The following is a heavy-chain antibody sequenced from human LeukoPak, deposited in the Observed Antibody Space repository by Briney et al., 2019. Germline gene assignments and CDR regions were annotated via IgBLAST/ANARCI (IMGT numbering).Heavy chain of an antibody. Sequence: SQTLSLTCTVSGGSISSGSYYWSWIRQPAGKGLEWIGRIYTSGSTNYNPSLKSRVTISVGTSKNQFSLKLSSVTAADTAVYYCARDPGQLGYCSSTSCSHFDYWGQGTLVTVSS. CDR2: IYTSGST. J-gene: IGHJ4*02. V-gene: IGHV4-61*02. CDR3: ARDPGQLGYCSSTSCSHFDY. CDR1: GGSISSGSYY. D-gene: IGHD2-2*01.